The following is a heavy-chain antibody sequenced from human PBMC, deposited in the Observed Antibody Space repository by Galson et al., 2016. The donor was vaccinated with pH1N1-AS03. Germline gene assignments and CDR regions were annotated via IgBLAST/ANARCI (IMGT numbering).Heavy chain of an antibody. D-gene: IGHD6-13*01. V-gene: IGHV3-23*01. CDR3: AKASAAAGTRTFDY. Sequence: SLRLSCAASGFTSSSSWMSWVRQAPGKGLEWVSAISNSGGTTYYADSVKGRFTISRDNSKNTLYLQMNSLRAEDTAVYYCAKASAAAGTRTFDYWGQGTLVTVSS. J-gene: IGHJ4*02. CDR1: GFTSSSSW. CDR2: ISNSGGTT.